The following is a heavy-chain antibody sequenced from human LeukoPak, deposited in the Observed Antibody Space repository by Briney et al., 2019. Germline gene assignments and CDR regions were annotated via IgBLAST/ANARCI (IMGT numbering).Heavy chain of an antibody. CDR3: ARVIMITFGGVIVNVESFDY. V-gene: IGHV3-7*01. CDR2: IKQDGSEK. J-gene: IGHJ4*02. CDR1: GFTFSSYW. Sequence: GGSLRLSCAASGFTFSSYWMSWVRQAPGKGLEWVANIKQDGSEKYYVDSVKGRFTISRDNAKNSLYLQMNSLRAEDTAVYYCARVIMITFGGVIVNVESFDYWGQGTLVTVSS. D-gene: IGHD3-16*02.